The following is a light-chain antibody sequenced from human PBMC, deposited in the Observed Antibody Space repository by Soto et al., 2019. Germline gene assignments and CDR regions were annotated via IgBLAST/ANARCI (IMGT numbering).Light chain of an antibody. J-gene: IGLJ1*01. V-gene: IGLV1-40*01. Sequence: QSVLTQPPSVSGAPGQRVTISCTGSSSNIGAGYDVHWYQQLPGTAPKLLIYGNSNRPSGVPDRFSGSKSGTSASLAITGLQPEDEADYYCQSYDSSLSGSYVFGTATKVTVL. CDR2: GNS. CDR3: QSYDSSLSGSYV. CDR1: SSNIGAGYD.